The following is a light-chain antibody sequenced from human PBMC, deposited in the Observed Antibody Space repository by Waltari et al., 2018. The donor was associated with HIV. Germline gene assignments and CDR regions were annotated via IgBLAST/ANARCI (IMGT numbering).Light chain of an antibody. Sequence: DIQLTQSPSFLSASVGDRVTIPCRASQGISSYLAWYQQKPGKAPKLLIYAASTLQSRVPSRFSGSGSGTEFTLTISSLQPEDFATYYCQQLNSYPPGTFGQGTKVEIK. CDR2: AAS. CDR3: QQLNSYPPGT. V-gene: IGKV1-9*01. J-gene: IGKJ1*01. CDR1: QGISSY.